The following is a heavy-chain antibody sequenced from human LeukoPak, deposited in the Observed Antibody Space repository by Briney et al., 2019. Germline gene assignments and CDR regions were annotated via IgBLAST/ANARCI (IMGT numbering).Heavy chain of an antibody. CDR3: AREGVIPAALSGYMDV. CDR1: GYTFTSYY. D-gene: IGHD2-2*01. V-gene: IGHV1-46*01. Sequence: ASVKVSCKASGYTFTSYYMYWVRQAPGQGLEWMGIINPSGGSTSYAQKFQGRVTMTRDTSTSTVYMELSSLRSEDTAVYYCAREGVIPAALSGYMDVWGKGTTVTVSS. J-gene: IGHJ6*03. CDR2: INPSGGST.